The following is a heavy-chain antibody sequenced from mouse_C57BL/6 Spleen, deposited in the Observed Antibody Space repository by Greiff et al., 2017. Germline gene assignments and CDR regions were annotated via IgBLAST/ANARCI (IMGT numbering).Heavy chain of an antibody. J-gene: IGHJ3*01. D-gene: IGHD1-1*01. CDR2: IDPEDGET. CDR1: GFNIKDYY. CDR3: APLLLRFPAWFAY. Sequence: EVKLQESGAELVKPGASVKLSCTASGFNIKDYYMHWVKQRTEQGLEWIGRIDPEDGETKYAPKFQGKATITADTSSNTAYLQLSSLTSEDTAVYYCAPLLLRFPAWFAYWGQGTLVTVSA. V-gene: IGHV14-2*01.